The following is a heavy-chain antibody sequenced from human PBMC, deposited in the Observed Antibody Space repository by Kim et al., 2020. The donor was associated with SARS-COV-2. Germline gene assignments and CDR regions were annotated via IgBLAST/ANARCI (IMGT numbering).Heavy chain of an antibody. Sequence: SETLSLTCTVSGGSISSGGYYWSWIRQHPGKGLEWIGYIYYSGSTYYNPSLKRRVTISVDTSKNQFSLKLSSVTAADTAVYYCARVQLELQVDYWGQGTLVTVSS. V-gene: IGHV4-31*03. CDR1: GGSISSGGYY. CDR2: IYYSGST. J-gene: IGHJ4*02. D-gene: IGHD1-7*01. CDR3: ARVQLELQVDY.